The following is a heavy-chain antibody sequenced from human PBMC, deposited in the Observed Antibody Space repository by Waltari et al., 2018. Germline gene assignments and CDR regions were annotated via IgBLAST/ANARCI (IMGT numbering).Heavy chain of an antibody. J-gene: IGHJ1*01. CDR1: GFTFSTYW. V-gene: IGHV3-7*03. Sequence: EVQLVESGGGLVQPGESLRLSCAASGFTFSTYWMSWVRQAPGKGLDWVSNIHPDGSAKYYADSVRGRFTVSRDNAKNSMYLHMYNLRTEDTAIYYCSINDAWAFQLWGQGTLVTVSS. CDR3: SINDAWAFQL. D-gene: IGHD2-2*01. CDR2: IHPDGSAK.